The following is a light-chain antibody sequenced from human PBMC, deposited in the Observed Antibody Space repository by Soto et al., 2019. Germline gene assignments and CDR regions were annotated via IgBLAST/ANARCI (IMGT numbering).Light chain of an antibody. CDR1: SSNIGINY. CDR3: AAWDDSLSGPV. J-gene: IGLJ3*02. V-gene: IGLV1-47*01. Sequence: QPVLTQPPSASGTPGQRVTISCSGSSSNIGINYVYWYQQLPGTAPKLLIYRNNQRPSGVPDRFSGSKSGTSASLAISGLRSEDEADYYCAAWDDSLSGPVFGGGTKLTVL. CDR2: RNN.